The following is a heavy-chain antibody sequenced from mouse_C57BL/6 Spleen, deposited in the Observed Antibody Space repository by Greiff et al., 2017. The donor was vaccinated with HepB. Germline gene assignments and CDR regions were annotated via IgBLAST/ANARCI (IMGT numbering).Heavy chain of an antibody. V-gene: IGHV1-50*01. CDR3: AREGGVAGDY. Sequence: VQLQQPGAELVKPGASVKLSCKASGYTFTSYWMQWVKQRPGQGLEWIGEIDPSDSYTNYNQKFKGKATLTVDTSSSTAYMQLSSLTSEDSAVYYCAREGGVAGDYWGQGTTLTVSS. D-gene: IGHD4-1*01. J-gene: IGHJ2*01. CDR2: IDPSDSYT. CDR1: GYTFTSYW.